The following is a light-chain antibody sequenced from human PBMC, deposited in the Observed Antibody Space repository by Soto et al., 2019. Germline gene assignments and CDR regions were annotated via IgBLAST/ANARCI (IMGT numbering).Light chain of an antibody. Sequence: DIQMTQSPSSLSASVGDRVSITCRASQGITNYLAWYQQKAGKAPKLLIYAASTLQSGVPSRFSGSGSGTDFSLTISSLQPDDFATYYCQQYNTFWTFGQGTKVDIK. CDR1: QGITNY. J-gene: IGKJ1*01. CDR3: QQYNTFWT. CDR2: AAS. V-gene: IGKV1-27*01.